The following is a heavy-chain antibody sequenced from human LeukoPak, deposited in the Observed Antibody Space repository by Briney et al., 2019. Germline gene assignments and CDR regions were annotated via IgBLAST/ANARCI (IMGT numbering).Heavy chain of an antibody. V-gene: IGHV3-23*01. CDR1: GFTVTNYA. CDR3: AKWGDYDILTGYYDPDY. J-gene: IGHJ4*02. Sequence: GGSLRLSCAASGFTVTNYAMYWVRQAPGKGLEWVTAISGRDDSTYYADSVKGRFTISRDTSKNTLFLQMNSLRAEDTAVYYCAKWGDYDILTGYYDPDYWGQGTLVTVSS. CDR2: ISGRDDST. D-gene: IGHD3-9*01.